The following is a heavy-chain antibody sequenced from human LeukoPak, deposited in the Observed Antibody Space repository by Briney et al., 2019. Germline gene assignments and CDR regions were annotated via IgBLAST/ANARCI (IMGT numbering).Heavy chain of an antibody. Sequence: GGSLRLSCEASGFTFSIYYMHWVRQAPGKGLVWVARVNTDGSSTLYADSVRGRFTISRDNDKNPLYLQMNSLRAEDTAVYYCARSHASYSRSWSISYYFDFWGQGTLVPVSS. CDR1: GFTFSIYY. CDR3: ARSHASYSRSWSISYYFDF. J-gene: IGHJ4*02. V-gene: IGHV3-74*01. D-gene: IGHD6-13*01. CDR2: VNTDGSST.